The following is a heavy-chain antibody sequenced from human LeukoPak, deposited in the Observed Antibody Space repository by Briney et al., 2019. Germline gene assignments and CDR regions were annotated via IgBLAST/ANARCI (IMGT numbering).Heavy chain of an antibody. CDR3: ARVGTYGSGSYLSWLDY. V-gene: IGHV4-59*01. Sequence: SETLSLTCTVSGGSISSYYWSWIRQPPGKGLEWIGIIYYSGSTNYNPSLKSRVTISVDTSKNQFSLKLSSVTAADTAVYYCARVGTYGSGSYLSWLDYWGQGTLVTVSS. J-gene: IGHJ4*02. D-gene: IGHD3-10*01. CDR1: GGSISSYY. CDR2: IYYSGST.